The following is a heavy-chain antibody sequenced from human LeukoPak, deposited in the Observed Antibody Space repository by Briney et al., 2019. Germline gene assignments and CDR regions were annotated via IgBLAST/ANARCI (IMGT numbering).Heavy chain of an antibody. CDR1: GFTFSSYA. V-gene: IGHV3-23*01. CDR3: AKGESRFGELSYYYGMDV. Sequence: PGGSLRLSCAASGFTFSSYAMSWVRQAPGKGLEWVSAISGSGGSTYYADSVKGRFTISRDNSKNTLYLQMNSLRAEDTAVYYCAKGESRFGELSYYYGMDVWGQGTTVTVSS. D-gene: IGHD3-10*01. CDR2: ISGSGGST. J-gene: IGHJ6*02.